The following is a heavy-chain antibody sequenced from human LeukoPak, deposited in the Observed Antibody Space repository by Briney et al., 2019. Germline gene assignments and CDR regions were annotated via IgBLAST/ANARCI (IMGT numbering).Heavy chain of an antibody. Sequence: LRLSCAASGFTFSSYAMSWVRQPPGKGLEWIGYIYYSGSTYYNPSLKSRVTISVDTSKNQFSLKLSSVTAADTAVYYCARGHNYDFWSGYQDAFDIWGQGTMVTVSS. CDR2: IYYSGST. D-gene: IGHD3-3*01. V-gene: IGHV4-30-4*08. CDR1: GFTFSSYA. CDR3: ARGHNYDFWSGYQDAFDI. J-gene: IGHJ3*02.